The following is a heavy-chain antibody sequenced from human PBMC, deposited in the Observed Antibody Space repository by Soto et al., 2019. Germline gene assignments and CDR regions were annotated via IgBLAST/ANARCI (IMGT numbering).Heavy chain of an antibody. V-gene: IGHV4-30-2*01. CDR1: GGSISGAGYS. CDR2: IYESGTI. J-gene: IGHJ5*02. CDR3: ARAQFYSGSGNYHNLMFDP. Sequence: SETLSLTCAVSGGSISGAGYSWSWIRQPPGGGLDWIGYIYESGTILYNPSLKTRLTISLNWSDKQFSLTLNSVTAADTAVYYCARAQFYSGSGNYHNLMFDPWGQGTQVTVSS. D-gene: IGHD3-10*01.